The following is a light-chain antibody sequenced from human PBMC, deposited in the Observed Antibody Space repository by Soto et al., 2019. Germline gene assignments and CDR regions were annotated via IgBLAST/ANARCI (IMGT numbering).Light chain of an antibody. V-gene: IGLV2-23*02. J-gene: IGLJ3*02. Sequence: QSALTQPASVSGSPGQSITISCTGTSSDVGSYNLVSWYQQHPGKAPKLMIYEVSKRPSGVSNRFSGSKSGNTASLTISGLQAEDEADYYCCSYAGSSTLNWVFGGGTKVTVL. CDR3: CSYAGSSTLNWV. CDR2: EVS. CDR1: SSDVGSYNL.